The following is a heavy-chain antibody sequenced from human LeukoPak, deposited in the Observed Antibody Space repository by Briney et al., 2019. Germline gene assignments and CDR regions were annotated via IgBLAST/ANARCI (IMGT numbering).Heavy chain of an antibody. CDR1: GRSISSGSYY. D-gene: IGHD1-26*01. Sequence: SQTLSLTCTVSGRSISSGSYYWRWIPQPAGKGLEWIGRIYTSGSTNYNPSLKSRVTISVDTSKNQFSLKLSSVTAADTAVYYCARGGAEAWELSGMDYWGQGTLVTVSS. V-gene: IGHV4-61*02. CDR2: IYTSGST. CDR3: ARGGAEAWELSGMDY. J-gene: IGHJ4*02.